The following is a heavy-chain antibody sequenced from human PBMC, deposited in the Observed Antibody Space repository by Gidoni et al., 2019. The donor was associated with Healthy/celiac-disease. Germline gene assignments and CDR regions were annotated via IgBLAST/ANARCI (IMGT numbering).Heavy chain of an antibody. CDR1: GGSFSGYY. Sequence: QVQLQQWGAGLLKPSETLSLTCAVYGGSFSGYYWSWIRQPPGKGLEWIGEINHSGSTNYNPSLKSRVTISVDTSKNQFSLKLSSVTAADTAVYYCARVSSSWYKGYYFDYWGQGTLVTVSS. V-gene: IGHV4-34*01. CDR3: ARVSSSWYKGYYFDY. D-gene: IGHD6-13*01. J-gene: IGHJ4*02. CDR2: INHSGST.